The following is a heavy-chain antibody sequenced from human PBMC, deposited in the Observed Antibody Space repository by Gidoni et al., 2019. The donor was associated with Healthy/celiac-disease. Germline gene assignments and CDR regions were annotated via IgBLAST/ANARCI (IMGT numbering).Heavy chain of an antibody. Sequence: VPLLASGGVLVQPGGSLSLSCPASGFTFSSYAMSWVRQAPGKGLEWVAAISGSGGSTYYADSGKGRFTISRDNSKNTLDLQMNSLRAEDTAVYYCAKSIVGWGGSDFDYGGQGTLVTVSS. D-gene: IGHD1-26*01. V-gene: IGHV3-23*01. CDR1: GFTFSSYA. J-gene: IGHJ4*02. CDR2: ISGSGGST. CDR3: AKSIVGWGGSDFDY.